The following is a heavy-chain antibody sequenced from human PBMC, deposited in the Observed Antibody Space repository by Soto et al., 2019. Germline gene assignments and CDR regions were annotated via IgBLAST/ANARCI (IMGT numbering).Heavy chain of an antibody. CDR3: ATRIGYCSGGSCYSDWFDP. CDR2: FDPEDGET. V-gene: IGHV1-24*01. CDR1: GYTLTELS. J-gene: IGHJ5*02. Sequence: GASVKVSCKVSGYTLTELSMHWVRRAPGKGLEWMGGFDPEDGETIYAQKFQGRVTMTEDTSTDTAYMELSSLRSEDTAVYYCATRIGYCSGGSCYSDWFDPWGQGTLVTVSS. D-gene: IGHD2-15*01.